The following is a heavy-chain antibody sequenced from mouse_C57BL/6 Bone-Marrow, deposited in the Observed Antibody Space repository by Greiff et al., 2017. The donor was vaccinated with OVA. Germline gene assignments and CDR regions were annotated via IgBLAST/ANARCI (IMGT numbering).Heavy chain of an antibody. Sequence: EVHLVESGGGLVQPKGSLKLSCAASGFTFNTYALHWVRQAPGQGLEWVARIRSKSSNYATYYADSVKDRFTISRDDSQSMLYLQMNNLKTEDTAMYYCVRDRGRRYAMDYWGQGTSVTVSS. CDR2: IRSKSSNYAT. D-gene: IGHD2-12*01. CDR1: GFTFNTYA. CDR3: VRDRGRRYAMDY. J-gene: IGHJ4*01. V-gene: IGHV10-3*01.